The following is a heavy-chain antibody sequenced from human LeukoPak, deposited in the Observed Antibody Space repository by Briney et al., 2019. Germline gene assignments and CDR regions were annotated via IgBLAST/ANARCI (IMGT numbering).Heavy chain of an antibody. J-gene: IGHJ4*01. CDR1: NASISINSYY. D-gene: IGHD3-10*01. Sequence: ASETLSLTCTVSNASISINSYYWGWIRQPPGKGLEWIGNIYYSGSTYYNPSLKSRVTISVDTSKNQFSLKLSSVTAADTAVYYCARESREDYYGSGSHDDYWGQEPWSPSPQ. CDR2: IYYSGST. CDR3: ARESREDYYGSGSHDDY. V-gene: IGHV4-39*07.